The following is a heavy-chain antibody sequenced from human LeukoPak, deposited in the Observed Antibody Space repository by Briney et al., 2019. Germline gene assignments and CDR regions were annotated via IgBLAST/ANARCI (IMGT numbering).Heavy chain of an antibody. D-gene: IGHD5-12*01. CDR1: GFTFSSYV. CDR3: ARSFWDKSNGYDYYFDS. J-gene: IGHJ4*02. Sequence: GGSLRLSCAASGFTFSSYVMSWVRQAPGKGLEWVSSITGSGGNTYFADSVKGRFTISRDNSKNTLYLQMNSLSAEDTALYYCARSFWDKSNGYDYYFDSWGRGSPVTVSS. CDR2: ITGSGGNT. V-gene: IGHV3-23*01.